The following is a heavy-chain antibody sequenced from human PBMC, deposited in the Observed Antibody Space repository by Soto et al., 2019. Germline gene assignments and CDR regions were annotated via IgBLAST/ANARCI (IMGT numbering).Heavy chain of an antibody. Sequence: QVQLVESGGGLVQPGGSLRLSCAASGFTFSDYYMSWIRQAPGKGLEWVSYISSSSSYTNYSDSVKGRFTITRDNAKNSQYLQMNSLRDENTAVYHCARRRAAAGGRRYFDLWGRGTLVTVSS. CDR3: ARRRAAAGGRRYFDL. J-gene: IGHJ2*01. D-gene: IGHD6-13*01. V-gene: IGHV3-11*05. CDR2: ISSSSSYT. CDR1: GFTFSDYY.